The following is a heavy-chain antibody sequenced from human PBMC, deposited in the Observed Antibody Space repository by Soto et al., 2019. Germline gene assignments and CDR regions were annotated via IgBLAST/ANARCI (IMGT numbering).Heavy chain of an antibody. Sequence: QVQLQESGPGLVKPSQTLSLTCTVSGGSISSGDYYWSWIRQPPGKGLEWIGYIYYSGSTYYNPSLKSRVTISVDTSKNQFSLKLSAVTAADTAVYYCARLLDYYDSRDPRGAFDIWGQGTMVTVSS. J-gene: IGHJ3*02. V-gene: IGHV4-30-4*01. D-gene: IGHD3-22*01. CDR2: IYYSGST. CDR3: ARLLDYYDSRDPRGAFDI. CDR1: GGSISSGDYY.